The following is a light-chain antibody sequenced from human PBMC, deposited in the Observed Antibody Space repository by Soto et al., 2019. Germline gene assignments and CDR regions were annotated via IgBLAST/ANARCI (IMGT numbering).Light chain of an antibody. V-gene: IGLV2-8*01. CDR2: EVN. CDR1: TSDIGGYNY. Sequence: QSALTQPPSASGSPGQSVAMSCTGTTSDIGGYNYVSWYQQHPGKAPKLMIYEVNKRPSGVPDCFSGSKSGNTASLTVSGLQAEDEADYYCSSHGGNSPYVFGTGTKVTVL. CDR3: SSHGGNSPYV. J-gene: IGLJ1*01.